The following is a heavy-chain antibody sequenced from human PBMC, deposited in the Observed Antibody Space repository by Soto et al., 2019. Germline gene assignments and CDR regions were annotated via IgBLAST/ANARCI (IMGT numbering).Heavy chain of an antibody. J-gene: IGHJ4*02. Sequence: GGLMRLSCAAFGVTFSNAWINWVRQAPGKGLEWVGRIRSKAYGGTTEYAASVKGRFTISRDDSKSIAYLQMNSLKTEDTSVYYCTRETWSWYYYWGQGTLVTVSS. D-gene: IGHD6-13*01. CDR3: TRETWSWYYY. V-gene: IGHV3-15*07. CDR2: IRSKAYGGTT. CDR1: GVTFSNAW.